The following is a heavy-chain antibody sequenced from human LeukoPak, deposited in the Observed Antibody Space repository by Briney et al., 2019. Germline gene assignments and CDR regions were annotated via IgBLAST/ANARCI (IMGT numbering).Heavy chain of an antibody. CDR2: IYYSGST. CDR3: ARDWATVTELDY. Sequence: SQTLSLTCTVSGGSISSTSYYWGWIRQPPGKGLEWIGSIYYSGSTYYNPSLKSRVTISVDTSKNQFSLKMSSVTAADTAVYYCARDWATVTELDYWGQGTLVTVSS. D-gene: IGHD4-17*01. V-gene: IGHV4-39*02. J-gene: IGHJ4*02. CDR1: GGSISSTSYY.